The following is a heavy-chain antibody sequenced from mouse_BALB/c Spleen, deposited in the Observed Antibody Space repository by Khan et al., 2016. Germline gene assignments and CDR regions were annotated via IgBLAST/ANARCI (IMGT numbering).Heavy chain of an antibody. J-gene: IGHJ2*01. CDR2: INTYYGDA. V-gene: IGHV1S137*01. CDR1: GYTFTDYA. CDR3: ARGRYHGEGYYFDY. D-gene: IGHD2-13*01. Sequence: QVQLQQSGAELVRPGVSVKISCKGSGYTFTDYAIHWVKQSHAKSLEWIGIINTYYGDASYNQKFKDKATVTVDKSSSTAYMELARLTSEDSAIXYCARGRYHGEGYYFDYWGQGTTLTVSS.